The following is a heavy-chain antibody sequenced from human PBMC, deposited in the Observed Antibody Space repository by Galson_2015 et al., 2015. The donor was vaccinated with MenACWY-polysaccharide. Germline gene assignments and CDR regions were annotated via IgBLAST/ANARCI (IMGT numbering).Heavy chain of an antibody. CDR1: GYTFAGYY. D-gene: IGHD1-14*01. V-gene: IGHV1-2*02. J-gene: IGHJ4*02. CDR3: VRPLGDTGDY. Sequence: SVKVSCKASGYTFAGYYIHWVRQAPGQGLEWMGWINSNSGGTNYAQKFQGRGTITRDTSISTSYMELSRLRSDDTAVYYCVRPLGDTGDYWGRGTLVTVSS. CDR2: INSNSGGT.